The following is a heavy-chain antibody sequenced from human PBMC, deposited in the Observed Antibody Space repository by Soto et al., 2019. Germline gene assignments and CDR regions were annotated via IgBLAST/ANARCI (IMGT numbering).Heavy chain of an antibody. CDR1: GYTFTSYG. CDR3: ARLITMVRGVISWFDP. CDR2: ISAYNGNT. D-gene: IGHD3-10*01. J-gene: IGHJ5*02. V-gene: IGHV1-18*01. Sequence: ASVKVSCKASGYTFTSYGISWVRQAPGQGLEWMGWISAYNGNTNYAQKLQGRVTMTTDTSTSTAYMELRSLRSDDTAVYYCARLITMVRGVISWFDPWGQGTLVTVSS.